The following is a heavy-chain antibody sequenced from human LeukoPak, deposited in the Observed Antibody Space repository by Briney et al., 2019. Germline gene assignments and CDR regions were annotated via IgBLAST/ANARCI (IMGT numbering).Heavy chain of an antibody. CDR1: GGSISSYY. CDR2: IYYSGST. Sequence: PSETLSLTCTVSGGSISSYYWSWIRQPPGKGLEWIGYIYYSGSTSYNPSLKSRVTISVDTSTNQFSLKLSSVTAADTAVYYCAIGPDKMGQSYYDSSGYYAFGFDYWGQGTLVTVSS. V-gene: IGHV4-59*12. CDR3: AIGPDKMGQSYYDSSGYYAFGFDY. D-gene: IGHD3-22*01. J-gene: IGHJ4*02.